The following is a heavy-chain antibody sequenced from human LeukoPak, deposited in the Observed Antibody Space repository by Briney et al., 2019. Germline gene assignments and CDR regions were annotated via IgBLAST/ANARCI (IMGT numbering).Heavy chain of an antibody. CDR2: ISWNSGSI. D-gene: IGHD4-23*01. V-gene: IGHV3-9*01. Sequence: PGRSLRLSCAASGFTFDDYAMHWVRQAPGKGLEWVSGISWNSGSIGYADSVKGRFTVSRDNAKNSLYLQMNSLRAEDTAVYYCARDPYGGNWFDYWGQGTLVTVSS. J-gene: IGHJ4*02. CDR1: GFTFDDYA. CDR3: ARDPYGGNWFDY.